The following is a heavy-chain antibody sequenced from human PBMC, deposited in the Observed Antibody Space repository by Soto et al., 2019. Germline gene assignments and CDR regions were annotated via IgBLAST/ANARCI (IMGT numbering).Heavy chain of an antibody. D-gene: IGHD6-13*01. CDR1: GFTFTTYA. V-gene: IGHV3-23*01. CDR2: INSAGTT. J-gene: IGHJ4*02. Sequence: EVQLLESGGGLVQPGGSLRLSCAASGFTFTTYAMTWVRQAPGKGLEWVSAINSAGTTYYADSVKGRFIISRDNAKNTLSLQMNDLKADDTAVYYCARDWYEDYWGRGTLVTVSS. CDR3: ARDWYEDY.